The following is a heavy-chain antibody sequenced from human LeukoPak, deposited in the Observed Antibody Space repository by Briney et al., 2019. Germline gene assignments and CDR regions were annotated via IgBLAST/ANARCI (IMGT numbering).Heavy chain of an antibody. CDR1: RGTFSSYA. V-gene: IGHV1-69*04. D-gene: IGHD3-10*01. Sequence: ASVKVSCKASRGTFSSYAISWVRQAPGQGLEWMGRIIPILGIANYAQKFQGRVTITADKSTSTAYMELSSLRSEDTAVYYCARMSMVRAQGMDVWGQGTTVTVSS. J-gene: IGHJ6*02. CDR3: ARMSMVRAQGMDV. CDR2: IIPILGIA.